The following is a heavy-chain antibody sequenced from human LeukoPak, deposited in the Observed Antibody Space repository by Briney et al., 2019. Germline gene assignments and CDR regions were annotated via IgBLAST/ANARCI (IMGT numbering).Heavy chain of an antibody. J-gene: IGHJ4*02. D-gene: IGHD3-10*01. Sequence: ASVTLSFKASGSTFTSCGISWVRRAPGQGLEWVGWISAYNGNTNYAQKLQGRVTMTTDTSTSTAYMELRSLRSDDTAVYYCARDQYPYGSGSYYGYWGQGTLVTVSS. CDR3: ARDQYPYGSGSYYGY. CDR1: GSTFTSCG. CDR2: ISAYNGNT. V-gene: IGHV1-18*01.